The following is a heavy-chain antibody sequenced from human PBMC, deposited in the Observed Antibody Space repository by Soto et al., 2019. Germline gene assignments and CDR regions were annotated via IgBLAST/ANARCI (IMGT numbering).Heavy chain of an antibody. J-gene: IGHJ4*02. CDR3: ARQLTTVVLDY. CDR2: ISYDGSNK. V-gene: IGHV3-30*03. Sequence: QVQLVESGGGVVQPGRSLRLSCAASGFTFSSYGMHWVRQAPGKGLEWVAVISYDGSNKYYADSVKGRFTISRDNSKNTLYLQMNSLRAEDTAVYYCARQLTTVVLDYWGQGTLVTVSS. D-gene: IGHD4-17*01. CDR1: GFTFSSYG.